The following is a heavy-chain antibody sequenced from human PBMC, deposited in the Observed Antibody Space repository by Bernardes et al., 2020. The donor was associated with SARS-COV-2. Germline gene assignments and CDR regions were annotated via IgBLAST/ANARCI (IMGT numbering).Heavy chain of an antibody. CDR1: GYTFSYYE. Sequence: ASVKVSCKALGYTFSYYEINWVRQAPGQGLEWLGWINPSSGNTGYAQRVQGRITVTRDTAITTAYLELSSLRSEDTAVYYCARLVTGASGGFDLWGRGTPVTVS. V-gene: IGHV1-8*01. J-gene: IGHJ2*01. CDR3: ARLVTGASGGFDL. CDR2: INPSSGNT. D-gene: IGHD2-21*02.